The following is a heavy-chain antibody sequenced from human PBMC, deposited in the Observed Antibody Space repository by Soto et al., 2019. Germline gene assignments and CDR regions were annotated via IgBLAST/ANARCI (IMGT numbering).Heavy chain of an antibody. D-gene: IGHD1-26*01. V-gene: IGHV3-33*01. CDR2: IWYDGSNK. J-gene: IGHJ4*02. CDR1: GFTFSSYG. Sequence: QVQLVESGGGVVQPGRSLRLSCAASGFTFSSYGMHWVRQAPGKGLEWVAVIWYDGSNKYYADSVKGRFTISRDNSKNTLYLRMNSLRAEDTAVYYCARDGGYRSGELLDWGQGTLVTVSS. CDR3: ARDGGYRSGELLD.